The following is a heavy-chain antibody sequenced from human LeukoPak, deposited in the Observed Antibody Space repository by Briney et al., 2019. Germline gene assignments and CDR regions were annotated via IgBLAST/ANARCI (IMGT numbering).Heavy chain of an antibody. V-gene: IGHV3-23*01. Sequence: PGGSLRLSCAASGFTFSSYAMSWVRQAPGKGLEWVSAIRGSGAGTYYADSVKGRFTISRDNSKNTLYLQMNRLRAEDTAVYYCAKGSRGSCSRTYCFPFAYCGQRTLATVSS. CDR1: GFTFSSYA. CDR3: AKGSRGSCSRTYCFPFAY. D-gene: IGHD2-2*01. CDR2: IRGSGAGT. J-gene: IGHJ4*02.